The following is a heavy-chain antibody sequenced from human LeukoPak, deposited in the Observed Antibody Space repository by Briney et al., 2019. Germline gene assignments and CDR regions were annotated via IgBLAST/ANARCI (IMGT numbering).Heavy chain of an antibody. V-gene: IGHV1-3*01. Sequence: GASVKVSCKASGYTFTSYAMHWVRQAPGQRLEWMGWINAGNGNTKYSQKFQGRVTITRDTSASTAYMELSSLRSEDTAVYYCARVRELRYFDPRVHWYFDLWGRGTLVTVSS. CDR2: INAGNGNT. D-gene: IGHD3-9*01. J-gene: IGHJ2*01. CDR3: ARVRELRYFDPRVHWYFDL. CDR1: GYTFTSYA.